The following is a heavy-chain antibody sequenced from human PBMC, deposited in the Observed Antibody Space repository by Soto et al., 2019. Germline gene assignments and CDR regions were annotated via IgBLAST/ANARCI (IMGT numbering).Heavy chain of an antibody. D-gene: IGHD1-26*01. CDR2: IDPSDSYT. CDR3: ASQVGATVSYYYYGMDV. Sequence: GESLKISCKGSGYSFTSYWISWVRQMPGKGLEWMGRIDPSDSYTNYSPSFQGHVTISADKSISTAYLQWSSLKASDTAMYYCASQVGATVSYYYYGMDVWGQGTTVTVSS. V-gene: IGHV5-10-1*01. CDR1: GYSFTSYW. J-gene: IGHJ6*02.